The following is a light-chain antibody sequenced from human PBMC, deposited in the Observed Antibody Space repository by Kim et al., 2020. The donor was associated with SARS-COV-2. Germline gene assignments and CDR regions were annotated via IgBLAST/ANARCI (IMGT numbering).Light chain of an antibody. CDR3: QQRNNWPLT. V-gene: IGKV3-11*01. CDR2: DAS. Sequence: LSQGERATLSCRASESINSYLGWYQQKPGQAPRLVIYDASKRATGIPARFSGSGSGTDFTLTISSLEPEDFAFYYCQQRNNWPLTFGPGTQVDIK. CDR1: ESINSY. J-gene: IGKJ3*01.